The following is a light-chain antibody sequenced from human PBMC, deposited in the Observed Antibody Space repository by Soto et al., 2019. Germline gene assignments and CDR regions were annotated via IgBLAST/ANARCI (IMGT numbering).Light chain of an antibody. CDR3: AAWDDSLGGVL. V-gene: IGLV1-47*01. CDR2: RIT. J-gene: IGLJ3*02. CDR1: SSNIGRNY. Sequence: QSVLTQPPSASGTPGQRVTISCSGNSSNIGRNYVNWYQVFPGSAPKLLIYRITQRPSGVPDRVSASKSGTSASLAISGLRPEDEADYYCAAWDDSLGGVLFGGGTKVT.